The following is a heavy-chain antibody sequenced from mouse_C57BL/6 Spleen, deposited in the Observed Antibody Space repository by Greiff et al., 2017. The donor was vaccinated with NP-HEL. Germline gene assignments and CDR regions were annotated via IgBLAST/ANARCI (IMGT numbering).Heavy chain of an antibody. CDR3: TDYDSAYYFDY. D-gene: IGHD2-4*01. Sequence: EVKVEESGGGLVQPGGSMKLSCVASGFTFSNYWMNWVRQSPEKGLEWVAQIRLKSDNYATHYAESVKGRFTISRDDSKSSVYLQMNNLRAEDTGIYYCTDYDSAYYFDYWGQGTTLTVSS. CDR2: IRLKSDNYAT. CDR1: GFTFSNYW. J-gene: IGHJ2*01. V-gene: IGHV6-3*01.